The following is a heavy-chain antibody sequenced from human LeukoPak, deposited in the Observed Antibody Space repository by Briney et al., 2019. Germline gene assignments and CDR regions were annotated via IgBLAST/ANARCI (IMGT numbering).Heavy chain of an antibody. CDR2: INHSGST. D-gene: IGHD5-18*01. J-gene: IGHJ4*02. CDR1: GGSIGSITYY. V-gene: IGHV4-39*07. Sequence: SETLSLTCSASGGSIGSITYYWAWIRQPPGKGLEWIGEINHSGSTNYNPSLKSRVTISVDTSKNQFSLKLSSVTAADTAVYYCARGSRGLRGYSYGPIHAIDYWGQGTLVTVSS. CDR3: ARGSRGLRGYSYGPIHAIDY.